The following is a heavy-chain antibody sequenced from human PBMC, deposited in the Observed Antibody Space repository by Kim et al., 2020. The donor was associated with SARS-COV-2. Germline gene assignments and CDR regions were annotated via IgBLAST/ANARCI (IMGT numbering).Heavy chain of an antibody. Sequence: SETLSLTCAVYGGSFSGYSWSWIRQPPGKGLEWIGDINHSGSTNYNPSLKSRVTISVDTSKNQFSLKLSSVTAADTAVYYCARGTTVTKYYYYYYGRDVWGQGTAVTVSS. V-gene: IGHV4-34*01. D-gene: IGHD4-17*01. J-gene: IGHJ6*02. CDR2: INHSGST. CDR3: ARGTTVTKYYYYYYGRDV. CDR1: GGSFSGYS.